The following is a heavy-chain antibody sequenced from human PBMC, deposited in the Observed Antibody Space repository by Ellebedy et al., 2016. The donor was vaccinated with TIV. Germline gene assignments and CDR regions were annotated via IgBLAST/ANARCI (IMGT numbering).Heavy chain of an antibody. CDR1: GASISSNNW. V-gene: IGHV4-4*02. Sequence: SETLSLTXAVSGASISSNNWWRWVRQPPGNGLEWIGDMFHTGRTNYNPSLKSRVTISVEKSKNQFSLLLSSVTAADTAIYYCARILTGYYNQYYDGMGVWGHGTTVTVSS. CDR3: ARILTGYYNQYYDGMGV. J-gene: IGHJ6*02. D-gene: IGHD3-9*01. CDR2: MFHTGRT.